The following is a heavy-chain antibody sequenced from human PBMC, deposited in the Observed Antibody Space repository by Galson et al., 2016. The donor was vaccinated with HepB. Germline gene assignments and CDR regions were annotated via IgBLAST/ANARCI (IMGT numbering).Heavy chain of an antibody. CDR1: GFSVSGNY. CDR3: AKNSGWYANGYFDL. Sequence: SLRLSCAASGFSVSGNYMSWVRQAPGKGLEWVSVLYPDGRTYYGDSVKDTFTISRDNSKNILFLQMNSLRAEDTAVYYCAKNSGWYANGYFDLWGRGTLLTVSS. V-gene: IGHV3-66*01. D-gene: IGHD6-19*01. CDR2: LYPDGRT. J-gene: IGHJ2*01.